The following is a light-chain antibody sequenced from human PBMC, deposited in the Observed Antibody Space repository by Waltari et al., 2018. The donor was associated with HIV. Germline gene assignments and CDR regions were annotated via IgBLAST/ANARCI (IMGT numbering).Light chain of an antibody. CDR1: SGHSNYA. CDR2: FNRDGSH. V-gene: IGLV4-69*01. Sequence: QLVLTQSPSASASLGASVKLTCTLSSGHSNYAIAWHQQQPEKGPRFLMKFNRDGSHSKGDGIPDRVSGSSSGAERYLTISSLQSEDEATYYCQTWANGIQVFGGGTKLTVL. CDR3: QTWANGIQV. J-gene: IGLJ2*01.